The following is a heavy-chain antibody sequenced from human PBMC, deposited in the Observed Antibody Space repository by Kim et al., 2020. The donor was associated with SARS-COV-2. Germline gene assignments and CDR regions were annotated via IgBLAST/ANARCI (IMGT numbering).Heavy chain of an antibody. V-gene: IGHV3-23*01. CDR3: TKGTNSWWDWLDP. Sequence: GGSLRLSCAASGFTFSNYAMSWVRQAPGKGLEWVSGIRGGNNRTYYADSVRGRFTISTDNSKNTVNLQMNSLRAEDTATYYCTKGTNSWWDWLDPWGQGSLVTVSS. CDR1: GFTFSNYA. D-gene: IGHD6-13*01. J-gene: IGHJ5*02. CDR2: IRGGNNRT.